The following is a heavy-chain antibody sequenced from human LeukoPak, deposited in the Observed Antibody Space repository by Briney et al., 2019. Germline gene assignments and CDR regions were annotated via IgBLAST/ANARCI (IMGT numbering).Heavy chain of an antibody. V-gene: IGHV3-64*02. CDR1: GFSFRNYA. J-gene: IGHJ4*02. CDR3: TRDGGSFCDFDY. D-gene: IGHD1-26*01. Sequence: GGSLRLSCVASGFSFRNYAIHWVRQAPGKGLEYVSVINTGGRITYYADSVKGRFTISRDNSKNTVYPQMGSLRGEDMAVYYCTRDGGSFCDFDYWGQGALVTVSS. CDR2: INTGGRIT.